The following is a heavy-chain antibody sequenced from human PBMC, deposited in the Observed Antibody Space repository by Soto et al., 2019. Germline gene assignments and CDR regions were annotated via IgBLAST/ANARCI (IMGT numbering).Heavy chain of an antibody. CDR3: AKVLSGTYFDDSDY. CDR1: GYTFNKHA. D-gene: IGHD1-26*01. J-gene: IGHJ4*02. V-gene: IGHV1-18*01. Sequence: QVQLVQSGAEVKKPGASVMLSCKASGYTFNKHAIMWVRQARGQGLEWMGWISAHNGNTNSAPKFQGRLTMTPDTSTSTAYMELRRLRSDDTAVYYCAKVLSGTYFDDSDYWGQGTLVTVSS. CDR2: ISAHNGNT.